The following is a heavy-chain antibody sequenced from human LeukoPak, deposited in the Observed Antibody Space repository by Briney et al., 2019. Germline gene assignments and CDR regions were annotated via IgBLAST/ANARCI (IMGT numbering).Heavy chain of an antibody. J-gene: IGHJ5*02. CDR1: GGSISSYY. V-gene: IGHV4-59*08. D-gene: IGHD5-24*01. CDR2: IYYSGST. CDR3: ARQNNTYHHYNLGWFDP. Sequence: PSETLSLTCTVSGGSISSYYWSWIRQPPGKGLEWIGYIYYSGSTYYNPSLRSRVSMSVDTSKNQFSLQLSSVTPEDTAVYYCARQNNTYHHYNLGWFDPWGQGTLVTVSS.